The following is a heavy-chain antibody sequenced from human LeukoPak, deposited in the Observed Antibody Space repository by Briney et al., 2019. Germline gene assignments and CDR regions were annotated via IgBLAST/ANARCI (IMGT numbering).Heavy chain of an antibody. CDR1: GGSISSYY. D-gene: IGHD3-22*01. Sequence: SETLSLTCTVSGGSISSYYWSWIRQPPGKGLEWIGYIYYSGSTNYNPSLKSRVTISIDTSKNQFSLKLSSVTTADTAVYYCARADRGYYDRSGYYFDYWGQGTLVTVSS. J-gene: IGHJ4*02. CDR3: ARADRGYYDRSGYYFDY. CDR2: IYYSGST. V-gene: IGHV4-59*01.